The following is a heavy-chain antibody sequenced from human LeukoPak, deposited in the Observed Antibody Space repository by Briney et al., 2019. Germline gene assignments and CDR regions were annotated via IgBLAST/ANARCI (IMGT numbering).Heavy chain of an antibody. D-gene: IGHD3-10*01. J-gene: IGHJ5*02. V-gene: IGHV3-49*03. CDR2: IRKTAYGGTT. CDR1: GFTFGDYA. Sequence: GGSLRLSCTTSGFTFGDYALSWFRQAPGKGLEWVGFIRKTAYGGTTEYAASVKGRFTISRDDSKSIAYLQMNSLKTEDTAVYYCSGDDSAGYFRFDPWGRGTLVTVSS. CDR3: SGDDSAGYFRFDP.